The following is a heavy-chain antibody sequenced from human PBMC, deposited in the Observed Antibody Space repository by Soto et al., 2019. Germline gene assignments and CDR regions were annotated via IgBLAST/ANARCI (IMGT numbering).Heavy chain of an antibody. CDR3: ARGIGYCSSINCYSSRRLRFDS. CDR1: GGSFSGYY. D-gene: IGHD2-2*01. V-gene: IGHV4-34*01. Sequence: PSETLSLTCAVYGGSFSGYYWTWIRQSPEKGLEWIGEVNHSGTTYYNPSLKTRVTISVHTPKNQFSLKISSVTAADTAVYYCARGIGYCSSINCYSSRRLRFDSWGQGTLVTVSS. CDR2: VNHSGTT. J-gene: IGHJ4*02.